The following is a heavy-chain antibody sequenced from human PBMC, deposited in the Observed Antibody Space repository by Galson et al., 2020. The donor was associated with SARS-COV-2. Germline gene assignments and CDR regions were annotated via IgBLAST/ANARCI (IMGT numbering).Heavy chain of an antibody. D-gene: IGHD3-3*01. CDR1: GGSISSVDYY. CDR3: ARGWSGYSFDY. V-gene: IGHV4-30-4*01. Sequence: ETSETLSLTCTVSGGSISSVDYYWSWILQPPGKGLEWIGYIYYSGSTYYNPSLKSRVTISVDTSKNQFSLKLSSVTAADTAVYYCARGWSGYSFDYWGQGTLVTVSS. CDR2: IYYSGST. J-gene: IGHJ4*02.